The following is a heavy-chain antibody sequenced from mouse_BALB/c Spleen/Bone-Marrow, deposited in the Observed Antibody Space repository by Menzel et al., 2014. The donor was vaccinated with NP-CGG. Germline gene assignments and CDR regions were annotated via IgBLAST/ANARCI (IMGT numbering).Heavy chain of an antibody. D-gene: IGHD2-14*01. CDR2: IWAGGST. CDR3: ARAAYRYDVTWFAY. CDR1: GFSLTSYG. Sequence: QVQLKESGPGPVAPSQSLSITCTVSGFSLTSYGVHWVRQPPGKGLEWLGVIWAGGSTNYNSALMSRLSISKDNSKSQVFLKMNSLQTDDPAMFYCARAAYRYDVTWFAYWGQGTLVTVSA. V-gene: IGHV2-9*02. J-gene: IGHJ3*01.